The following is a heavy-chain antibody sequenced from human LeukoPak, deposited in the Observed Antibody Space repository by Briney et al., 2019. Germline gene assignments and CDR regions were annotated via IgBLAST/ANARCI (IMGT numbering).Heavy chain of an antibody. CDR2: INHSGST. V-gene: IGHV4-34*01. Sequence: SETLSLTRAVYGGSFSGYYWSWIRQPPGKGLEWIGEINHSGSTNYNPSLKSRVTISVDTSKNQFSLKLSSVTAADTAVYYCARVYYSSSYDYRYFDLWGRGTLVTVSS. CDR1: GGSFSGYY. D-gene: IGHD6-13*01. J-gene: IGHJ2*01. CDR3: ARVYYSSSYDYRYFDL.